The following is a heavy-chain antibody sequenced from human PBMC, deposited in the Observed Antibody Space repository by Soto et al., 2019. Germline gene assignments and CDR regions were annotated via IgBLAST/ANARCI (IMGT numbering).Heavy chain of an antibody. Sequence: PGGSLRLSCAASGFTFSSYSMNWVRQAPGKGLEWVSSISRSGTYIYYADSVKGRFTISRDNAKNSLYLQMNSLRAEDTAVYYCARDGEWELLRYAFDIWGQGTMVTVSS. CDR3: ARDGEWELLRYAFDI. V-gene: IGHV3-21*01. CDR1: GFTFSSYS. CDR2: ISRSGTYI. D-gene: IGHD1-26*01. J-gene: IGHJ3*02.